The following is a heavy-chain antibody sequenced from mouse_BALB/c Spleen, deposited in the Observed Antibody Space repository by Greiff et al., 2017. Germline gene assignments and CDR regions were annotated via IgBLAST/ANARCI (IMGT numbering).Heavy chain of an antibody. V-gene: IGHV1-7*01. CDR1: GYTFTSYW. Sequence: QVQLQQSGAELAKPGASVKMSCKASGYTFTSYWMHWVKQRPGQGLEWIGYINPSTGYTEYNQKFKDKATLTADKSSSTAYMQLSSLTSEDSAVYYCARGDYDGGFAYWGQGTRVTVSA. J-gene: IGHJ3*01. CDR2: INPSTGYT. CDR3: ARGDYDGGFAY. D-gene: IGHD2-4*01.